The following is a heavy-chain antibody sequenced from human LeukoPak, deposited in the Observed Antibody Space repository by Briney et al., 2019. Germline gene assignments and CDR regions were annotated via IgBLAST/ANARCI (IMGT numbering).Heavy chain of an antibody. J-gene: IGHJ3*02. CDR2: INPNCGGT. D-gene: IGHD3-16*02. CDR3: ARDLERLYPGGAFDI. CDR1: GYTFTGYY. V-gene: IGHV1-2*02. Sequence: ASVKVSCKASGYTFTGYYMHWVRQAPGQGLEWMGWINPNCGGTNYAQKFQGRVTMTRDTSISTAYMELSRLRSDDTAVYYCARDLERLYPGGAFDIWSQGTMVTVSS.